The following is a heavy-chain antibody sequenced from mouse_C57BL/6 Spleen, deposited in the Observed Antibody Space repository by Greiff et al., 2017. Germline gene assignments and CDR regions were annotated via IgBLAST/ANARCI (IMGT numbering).Heavy chain of an antibody. J-gene: IGHJ1*01. CDR2: ISSGGDYC. V-gene: IGHV5-9-1*02. CDR3: TRGYFDV. CDR1: GFTFSSYA. Sequence: EVQRVESGEGLVKPGGSLKLSCAASGFTFSSYAMSWVSQTPEKRLEWVAYISSGGDYCNYGDTVKGRFTISRDNARNTLYLQVSSLKADETAMYYCTRGYFDVWGQGTTLTVSS.